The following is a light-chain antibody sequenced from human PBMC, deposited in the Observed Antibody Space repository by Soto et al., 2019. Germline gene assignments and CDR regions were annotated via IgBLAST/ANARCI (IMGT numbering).Light chain of an antibody. J-gene: IGLJ1*01. CDR2: DVN. V-gene: IGLV2-11*01. CDR1: SSDVGGSYY. Sequence: QSALTQPRSVSGSPGPAVTISCTGTSSDVGGSYYVSWYQQHPGKAPKLMIYDVNKRPSGVPDRFSASKSGITASLTISGLQAEDEADYYCCSYAGTYAFYVFGTGTKLTV. CDR3: CSYAGTYAFYV.